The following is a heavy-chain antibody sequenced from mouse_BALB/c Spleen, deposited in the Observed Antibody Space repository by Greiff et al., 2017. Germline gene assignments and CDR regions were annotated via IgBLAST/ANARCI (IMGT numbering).Heavy chain of an antibody. V-gene: IGHV1S56*01. J-gene: IGHJ3*01. CDR2: IYPGDGST. CDR1: GYTFTSYY. Sequence: VQLQQSGPELVKPGASVKMSCKASGYTFTSYYIHWVKQRPGQGLEWIGWIYPGDGSTKYNEKFKGKTTLTADKSSSTAYMLLSSLTSEDSAIYFCARSQLGAWFAYWGQGTLVTVSA. D-gene: IGHD3-1*01. CDR3: ARSQLGAWFAY.